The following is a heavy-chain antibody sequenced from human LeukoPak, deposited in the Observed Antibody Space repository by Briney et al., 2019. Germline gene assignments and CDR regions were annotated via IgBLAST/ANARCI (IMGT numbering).Heavy chain of an antibody. D-gene: IGHD6-19*01. Sequence: PSETLSLTCTVSGGSISSYYWSWIRQPPGKGLEWIGYIYYSGSTNYNPSLKSRVTISVDTSKNQFSLKLSSVTAADTAVYYCARTGYSSGWYKPDWYFDLWGRGTLVTVSS. J-gene: IGHJ2*01. V-gene: IGHV4-59*08. CDR3: ARTGYSSGWYKPDWYFDL. CDR2: IYYSGST. CDR1: GGSISSYY.